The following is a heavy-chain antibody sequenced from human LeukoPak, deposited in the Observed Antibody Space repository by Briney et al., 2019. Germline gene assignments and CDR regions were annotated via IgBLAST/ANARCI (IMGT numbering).Heavy chain of an antibody. CDR2: LNGDGSGT. CDR1: GFTFSRYW. V-gene: IGHV3-74*01. CDR3: ARGIGYDPL. Sequence: GGSLRPSCAASGFTFSRYWMHWVRQAPGKGLVWVSRLNGDGSGTSYADSVQGRFTISRDNAKNTLYLQMNSLRAEDTAVYYCARGIGYDPLWGQGTLVTVSS. D-gene: IGHD5-12*01. J-gene: IGHJ4*02.